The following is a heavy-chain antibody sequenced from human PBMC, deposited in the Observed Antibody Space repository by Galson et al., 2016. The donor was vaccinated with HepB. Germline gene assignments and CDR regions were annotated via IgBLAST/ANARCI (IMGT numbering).Heavy chain of an antibody. V-gene: IGHV3-30*18. CDR1: GFNFGEYG. Sequence: SLRLSCAGSGFNFGEYGIHWVRQAPGKGLEWLALISYDGSNTHYADSVKGRFTISRDNSKNTVYLQMNSLRDEDTSIYHCVKGVDDVVDINWFDPWGQGTLVIVSS. CDR3: VKGVDDVVDINWFDP. D-gene: IGHD2-2*03. CDR2: ISYDGSNT. J-gene: IGHJ5*02.